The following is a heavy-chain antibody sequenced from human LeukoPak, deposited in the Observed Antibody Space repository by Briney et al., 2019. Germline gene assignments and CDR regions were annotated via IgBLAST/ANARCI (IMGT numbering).Heavy chain of an antibody. CDR2: ISWNSGSI. Sequence: PGRSLRLSCAASGFTFDDYAMHWVRQAPGKGLEWVSGISWNSGSIGYVDSVKGRFTISRDNAKNSLYLQMSSLRAEDTAVYYCATGGAPGFYFDYWGQGTLVTVSS. D-gene: IGHD3-10*01. CDR1: GFTFDDYA. V-gene: IGHV3-9*01. CDR3: ATGGAPGFYFDY. J-gene: IGHJ4*02.